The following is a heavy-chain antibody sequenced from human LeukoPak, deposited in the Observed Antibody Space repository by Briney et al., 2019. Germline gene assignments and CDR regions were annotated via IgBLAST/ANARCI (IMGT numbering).Heavy chain of an antibody. J-gene: IGHJ4*02. CDR1: GYTFTGYY. CDR2: INPNSADT. CDR3: ARDGALYGSGSYRAPFDF. D-gene: IGHD3-10*01. Sequence: ASVKVSCKASGYTFTGYYIHWVRQAPGQGLEWMGWINPNSADTNYAQKFQGRVTMTRDTSISTAYMELSRLTSGDTALYYCARDGALYGSGSYRAPFDFWGQGTLVTVSS. V-gene: IGHV1-2*02.